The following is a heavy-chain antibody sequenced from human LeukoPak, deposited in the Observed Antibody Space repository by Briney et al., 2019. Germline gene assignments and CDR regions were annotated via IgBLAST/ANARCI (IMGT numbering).Heavy chain of an antibody. CDR3: ARQQLWFGELYGWFDP. CDR1: GYSISSGYY. CDR2: IYHSGST. D-gene: IGHD3-10*01. Sequence: SETLSLTCTVSGYSISSGYYWGWIRQPPGKGLEWIGSIYHSGSTYYNPSLKSRVTISVDTSKNQFSLKLSSVTAADTAVYYCARQQLWFGELYGWFDPWGQGTLVTVSS. J-gene: IGHJ5*02. V-gene: IGHV4-38-2*02.